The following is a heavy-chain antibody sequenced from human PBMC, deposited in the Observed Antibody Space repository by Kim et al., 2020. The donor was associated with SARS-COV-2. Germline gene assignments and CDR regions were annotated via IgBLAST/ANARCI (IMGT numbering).Heavy chain of an antibody. V-gene: IGHV1-8*01. J-gene: IGHJ4*02. CDR3: AGVKVEYSSSAPDFDY. D-gene: IGHD6-6*01. Sequence: KFQGRVTMTRNTSISTAYMELSSLRSEDTAVYYCAGVKVEYSSSAPDFDYWGQGTLVTVSS.